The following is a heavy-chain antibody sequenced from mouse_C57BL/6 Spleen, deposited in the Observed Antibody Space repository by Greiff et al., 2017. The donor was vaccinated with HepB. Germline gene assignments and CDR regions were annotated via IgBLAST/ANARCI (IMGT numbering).Heavy chain of an antibody. Sequence: QVQLQQPGAELVRPGTSVKLSCKASGYTFTSYWMHWVKQRPGQGLEWIGVIDPSDSYTNYNQKFKGTAALTVDTSSSIAYMQLSSLTSVDSAVYYWARQGRRGFAYWGQGTLVTVSA. CDR3: ARQGRRGFAY. J-gene: IGHJ3*01. D-gene: IGHD1-1*01. V-gene: IGHV1-59*01. CDR2: IDPSDSYT. CDR1: GYTFTSYW.